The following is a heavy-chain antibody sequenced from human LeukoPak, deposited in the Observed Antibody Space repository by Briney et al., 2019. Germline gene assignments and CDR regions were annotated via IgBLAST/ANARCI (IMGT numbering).Heavy chain of an antibody. V-gene: IGHV1-69*13. CDR1: GYSFTNYG. J-gene: IGHJ5*02. Sequence: SVKVSCKASGYSFTNYGISWVRQAPGQGLEWMGGIIPIFGTANYAQKFQGRVTITADESTSTAYMELSSLRSEDTAVYYCARGRAIAAAGTTWFDPWGQGTLVTVSS. CDR2: IIPIFGTA. D-gene: IGHD6-13*01. CDR3: ARGRAIAAAGTTWFDP.